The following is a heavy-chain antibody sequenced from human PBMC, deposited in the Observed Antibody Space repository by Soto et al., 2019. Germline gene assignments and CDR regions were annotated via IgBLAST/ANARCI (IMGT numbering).Heavy chain of an antibody. J-gene: IGHJ3*02. CDR1: GFTFSSYA. V-gene: IGHV3-23*01. CDR2: ISGSGGST. CDR3: SGLRRWVGATSDRAFDI. D-gene: IGHD1-26*01. Sequence: EAQLLESGGDLVQPGGSLRLSCAASGFTFSSYAMSWVRQAPGKGLEWVSAISGSGGSTYYADSVKGRFTISRDNSKNTVFLQMNSLRADDTAVYCCSGLRRWVGATSDRAFDIWGQGTMVTVSS.